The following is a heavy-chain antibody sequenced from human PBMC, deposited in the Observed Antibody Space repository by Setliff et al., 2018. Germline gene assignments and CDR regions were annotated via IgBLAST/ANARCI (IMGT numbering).Heavy chain of an antibody. CDR2: INHSGST. Sequence: SETLSLTCAVYGGSFSDYYWSWIRQPPGKGLEWIGEINHSGSTNYNPSLKSRVTISLDTSRKQFSLKLTSVTAADTAVYYCVRDAGDGYGVDAYAGGGFDIWGQGTMVTVSS. CDR3: VRDAGDGYGVDAYAGGGFDI. V-gene: IGHV4-34*01. J-gene: IGHJ3*02. CDR1: GGSFSDYY. D-gene: IGHD4-17*01.